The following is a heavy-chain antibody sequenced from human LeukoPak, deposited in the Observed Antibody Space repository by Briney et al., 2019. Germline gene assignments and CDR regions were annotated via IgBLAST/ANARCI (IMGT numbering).Heavy chain of an antibody. D-gene: IGHD5-18*01. J-gene: IGHJ3*02. CDR2: ISGSGGST. CDR3: AKAKWIQLWLSPGAFGI. Sequence: GGSLRLSCAASGFTFRSYAMTWVRQAPGKGLEWVSAISGSGGSTYYADSVKGRFTISRDNSKNTLYLQMNSLRAEDTAVYYCAKAKWIQLWLSPGAFGIWGQGTMVTVSS. V-gene: IGHV3-23*01. CDR1: GFTFRSYA.